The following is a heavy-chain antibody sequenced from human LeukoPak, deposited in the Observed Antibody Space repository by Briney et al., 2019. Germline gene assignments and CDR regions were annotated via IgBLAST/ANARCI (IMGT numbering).Heavy chain of an antibody. Sequence: GGSLRLSCAASGFTFSSYAMSWVRQAPGKGLEWVSAISGSGGSTYYADSVKGRFTISRDNSKNTLYLQMNSLRAEDTAVYYCAKLTYYDVLTGYYSSYYFDSWGQGTLVTVPS. D-gene: IGHD3-9*01. V-gene: IGHV3-23*01. CDR1: GFTFSSYA. J-gene: IGHJ4*02. CDR3: AKLTYYDVLTGYYSSYYFDS. CDR2: ISGSGGST.